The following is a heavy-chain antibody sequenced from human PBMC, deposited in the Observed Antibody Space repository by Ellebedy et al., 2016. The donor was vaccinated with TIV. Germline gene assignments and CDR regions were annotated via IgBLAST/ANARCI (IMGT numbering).Heavy chain of an antibody. CDR1: GFTVSSNY. CDR3: AREVYKSTWYDC. CDR2: IYSGGNT. Sequence: GESLKISCTASGFTVSSNYMNWVRQAPGKGLEWVSVIYSGGNTYYADSVKGRFTISRDNSKNTVYLQMNSLRAEDTAVYYCAREVYKSTWYDCWGQGTLVTVSS. V-gene: IGHV3-53*01. D-gene: IGHD1-1*01. J-gene: IGHJ5*01.